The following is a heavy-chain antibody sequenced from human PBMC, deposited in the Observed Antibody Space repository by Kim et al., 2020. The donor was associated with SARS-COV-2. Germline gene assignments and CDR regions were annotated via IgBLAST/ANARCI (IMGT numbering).Heavy chain of an antibody. D-gene: IGHD3-10*01. CDR1: GFTFSDHY. CDR3: ARASSYSPTIDF. V-gene: IGHV3-11*01. Sequence: GGSLRLSCAASGFTFSDHYMTWIRLAPGKGLEYVSYINGRSKTIYYTASVKGRFTISRDNAHNSLYLQMNSLRVEDTAIYYCARASSYSPTIDFWGRGTVVTVSS. CDR2: INGRSKTI. J-gene: IGHJ4*02.